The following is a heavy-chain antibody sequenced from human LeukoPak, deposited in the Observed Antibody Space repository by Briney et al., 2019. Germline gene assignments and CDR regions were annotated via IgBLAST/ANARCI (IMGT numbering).Heavy chain of an antibody. D-gene: IGHD2-21*02. Sequence: ASVKVSCKASVYTFTSYDMHWVRQAPGQGLEWMGIINTSGDSTSYAQKVQGRVTMTRDTSTSTVYMELSSLRSEDMAVYYCASVLYCGADCYSGRYFFDYWGQGTLVTVSS. V-gene: IGHV1-46*01. J-gene: IGHJ4*02. CDR2: INTSGDST. CDR3: ASVLYCGADCYSGRYFFDY. CDR1: VYTFTSYD.